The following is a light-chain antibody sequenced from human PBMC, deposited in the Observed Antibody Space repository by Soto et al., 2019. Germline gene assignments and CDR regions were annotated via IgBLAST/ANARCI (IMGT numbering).Light chain of an antibody. Sequence: DIQMTQSPSSASASVGDRVSITCRASQGISSWLAWYQQKPGKAPKLLIYAASSLQSGVPSSFSGSGSGTAFTLPISRLQPEDLATDYCQQANSFPYTFGRGTKLEIK. CDR2: AAS. CDR3: QQANSFPYT. CDR1: QGISSW. J-gene: IGKJ2*01. V-gene: IGKV1-12*02.